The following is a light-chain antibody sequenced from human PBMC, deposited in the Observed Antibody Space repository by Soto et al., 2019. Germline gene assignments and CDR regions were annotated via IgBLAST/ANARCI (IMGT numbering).Light chain of an antibody. J-gene: IGKJ3*01. CDR3: QQSYTSPFT. CDR1: QSINTY. Sequence: DIQMTQSPSSLSASVGDRVTITCRASQSINTYLNWYQQKPGKAPNLLIYAASSLQSGVPSRFSGSGSGTDFTLTISSLQPEDFATYYCQQSYTSPFTFGPGTKVGIK. CDR2: AAS. V-gene: IGKV1-39*01.